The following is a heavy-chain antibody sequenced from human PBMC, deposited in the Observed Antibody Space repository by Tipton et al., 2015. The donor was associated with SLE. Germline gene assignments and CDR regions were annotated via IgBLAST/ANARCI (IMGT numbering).Heavy chain of an antibody. J-gene: IGHJ4*02. CDR2: IYYSGST. Sequence: LRLSCTVSGGSISSYYWSWIRPPPGKGLEWIGYIYYSGSTNYNPSLKSRVTISVDTSKNQFSLKLSSVTAADTAVYYCARDLSRGSFDYWGQGTLVTVSS. D-gene: IGHD1-26*01. V-gene: IGHV4-59*01. CDR3: ARDLSRGSFDY. CDR1: GGSISSYY.